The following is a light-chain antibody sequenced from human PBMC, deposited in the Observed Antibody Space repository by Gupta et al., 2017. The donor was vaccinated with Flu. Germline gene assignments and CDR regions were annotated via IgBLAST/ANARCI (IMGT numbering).Light chain of an antibody. CDR1: NLGSKS. Sequence: GRDNLGSKSVIWYQQKPGQAPVLVVYDDSDRPSGIPERFSGSNSRTTATLTISGVEAGDEADYYCQVWDPNSDYVLGTGTKVTVL. V-gene: IGLV3-21*02. J-gene: IGLJ1*01. CDR2: DDS. CDR3: QVWDPNSDYV.